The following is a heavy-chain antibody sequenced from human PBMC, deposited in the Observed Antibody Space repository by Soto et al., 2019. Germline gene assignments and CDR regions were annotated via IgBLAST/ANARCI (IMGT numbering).Heavy chain of an antibody. CDR3: ARDPWAADY. CDR1: GFTVSTKY. D-gene: IGHD3-16*01. CDR2: FYSCGST. V-gene: IGHV3-66*01. Sequence: PGGSLRLSCAAYGFTVSTKYMSWVRQVPGKGLDWVSFFYSCGSTFYADSVRGRFTISRDNSKNTVNLQMNSLRAEDTAVYYCARDPWAADYWGQGTLVTVSS. J-gene: IGHJ4*02.